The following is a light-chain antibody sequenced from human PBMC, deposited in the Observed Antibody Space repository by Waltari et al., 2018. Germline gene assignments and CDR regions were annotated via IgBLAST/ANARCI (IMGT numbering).Light chain of an antibody. V-gene: IGLV3-19*01. Sequence: SSELTQDPTVSVALGQTVRITCQGDSLRRYSASWYQQRPGQAPVLVFYGQDNRPSGIPDRFSASASGDTATLTITGTQAEDEADYYCLSRDISSTRFFGGGTRLTV. CDR1: SLRRYS. J-gene: IGLJ2*01. CDR2: GQD. CDR3: LSRDISSTRF.